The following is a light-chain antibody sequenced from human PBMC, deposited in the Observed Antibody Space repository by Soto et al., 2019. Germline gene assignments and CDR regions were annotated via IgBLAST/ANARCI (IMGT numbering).Light chain of an antibody. Sequence: QSVLTQPPSVSGAPGQRVTISCTESSSNIGAGYDVHWYQQLPGTAPKLLIYGNSNRPSGVPDRFSGSKSGTSASLAITGLQAEDEADYYCQSYDSSLSAWVFGGGTNLTVL. J-gene: IGLJ3*02. CDR3: QSYDSSLSAWV. V-gene: IGLV1-40*01. CDR2: GNS. CDR1: SSNIGAGYD.